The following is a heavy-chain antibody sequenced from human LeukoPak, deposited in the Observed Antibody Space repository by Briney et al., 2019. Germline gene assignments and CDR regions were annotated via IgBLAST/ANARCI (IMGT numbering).Heavy chain of an antibody. CDR2: ISSSSSTI. Sequence: GGSLRLSCAASGFTFSSYSMNWVRQAPGKGLEWVSYISSSSSTIYYADSVKGRFTISRDNAKNSLYLQMNSLRAEDTAVYYCARDLYYYDSSPFDYWGQGTLVTVSS. CDR3: ARDLYYYDSSPFDY. D-gene: IGHD3-22*01. J-gene: IGHJ4*02. V-gene: IGHV3-48*01. CDR1: GFTFSSYS.